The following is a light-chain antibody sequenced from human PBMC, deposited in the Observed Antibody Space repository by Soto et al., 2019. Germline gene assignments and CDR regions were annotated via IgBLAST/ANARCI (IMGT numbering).Light chain of an antibody. CDR1: QSVSSSY. J-gene: IGKJ1*01. V-gene: IGKV3-20*01. Sequence: EIVLTQSPGTLSLSPEERATLSCRASQSVSSSYLAWYQQKPGQAPRLLIYGASSRATGIPDRFSGSGSGTDFTLTISRLEPEDFAVYYCQQQRTFGQGTKV. CDR2: GAS. CDR3: QQQRT.